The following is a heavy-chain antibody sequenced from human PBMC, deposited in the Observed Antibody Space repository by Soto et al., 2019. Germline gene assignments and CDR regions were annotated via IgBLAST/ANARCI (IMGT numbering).Heavy chain of an antibody. CDR1: GFSFSRHA. D-gene: IGHD5-18*01. CDR2: ISFDGRGR. CDR3: ARVGPTKRIQRWYYFDH. J-gene: IGHJ4*02. Sequence: GGSLRLSCAASGFSFSRHAMHWVRQPPCKGLEWGAVISFDGRGRDYADSEKGRFTISRDASKSTVYLQMNSLRPDDTAMYYCARVGPTKRIQRWYYFDHWGQATRLTVSS. V-gene: IGHV3-30-3*01.